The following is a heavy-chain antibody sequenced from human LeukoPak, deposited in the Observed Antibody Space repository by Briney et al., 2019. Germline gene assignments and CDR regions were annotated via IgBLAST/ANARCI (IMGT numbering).Heavy chain of an antibody. J-gene: IGHJ5*02. D-gene: IGHD2-15*01. V-gene: IGHV1-69*01. CDR2: IIPTFGTA. Sequence: ASVKVSCKASGGTFSSYAISWVRQAPGQGLEWMGGIIPTFGTANYAQKFQGRVTITADESTSTAYMELSSLRSEDTAVYYCARVLAATGWFDPWGQGTLVTVSS. CDR1: GGTFSSYA. CDR3: ARVLAATGWFDP.